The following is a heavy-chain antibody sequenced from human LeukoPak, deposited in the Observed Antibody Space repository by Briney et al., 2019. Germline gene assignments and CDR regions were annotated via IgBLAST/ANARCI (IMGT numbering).Heavy chain of an antibody. D-gene: IGHD6-13*01. Sequence: PSETLSLTCTVSGGSISRSSSYWGWIRQLPGKGLEWIGSIYYSGSTYYNPSLKSRVTISEDTSKNQFSLKLSSVTAADTAVYYCARQIIAAAVTFNFDYWGQGTLVTVSA. CDR1: GGSISRSSSY. J-gene: IGHJ4*02. CDR3: ARQIIAAAVTFNFDY. V-gene: IGHV4-39*01. CDR2: IYYSGST.